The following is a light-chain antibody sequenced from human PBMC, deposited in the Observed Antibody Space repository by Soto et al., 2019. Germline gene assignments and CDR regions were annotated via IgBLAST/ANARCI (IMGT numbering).Light chain of an antibody. Sequence: IEMTQSPATLSVSPGERATLSCRASQSVSSNLVWYQQKPGQAPRLLIYGASTRVTGIPARFSGSGSGTEFTLTISSLQSEDFAVYYCQQYNDWPPWTFGQGTKVEIK. CDR1: QSVSSN. CDR3: QQYNDWPPWT. V-gene: IGKV3-15*01. CDR2: GAS. J-gene: IGKJ1*01.